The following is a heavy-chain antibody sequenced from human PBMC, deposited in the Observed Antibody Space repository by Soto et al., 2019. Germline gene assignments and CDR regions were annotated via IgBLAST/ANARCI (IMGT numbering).Heavy chain of an antibody. CDR2: SIPILDIA. V-gene: IGHV1-69*08. CDR3: ARDTLGVSGYDAADWFDP. Sequence: QVQLVQSGAEVEKPGSSVKVSCKASGGAFSSYTISWVRQAPGQGLQWMGRSIPILDIANYAQKFQGRVTITADNSSSTAYLELRSMGSEDTAVYFCARDTLGVSGYDAADWFDPWGEGPLVDVSS. D-gene: IGHD5-12*01. J-gene: IGHJ5*02. CDR1: GGAFSSYT.